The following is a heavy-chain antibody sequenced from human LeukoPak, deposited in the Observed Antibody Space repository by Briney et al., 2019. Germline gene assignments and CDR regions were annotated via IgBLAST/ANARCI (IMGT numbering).Heavy chain of an antibody. CDR3: AKDVQMTSNAYYNYFDY. CDR1: GFTFSSYE. V-gene: IGHV3-9*01. D-gene: IGHD3-22*01. CDR2: ISSNSGGI. Sequence: GGSLRLPCAASGFTFSSYEMNWVRQAPGKGLEWVSGISSNSGGIDYADSVKGRFTISRDNAKNSLYLQMNSLRPEDTAFYYCAKDVQMTSNAYYNYFDYWGQGTLVTVSS. J-gene: IGHJ4*02.